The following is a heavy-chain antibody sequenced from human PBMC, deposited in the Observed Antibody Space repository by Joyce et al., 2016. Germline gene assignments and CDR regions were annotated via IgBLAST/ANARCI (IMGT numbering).Heavy chain of an antibody. D-gene: IGHD6-6*01. J-gene: IGHJ6*03. CDR2: IWFDGNNK. V-gene: IGHV3-33*01. Sequence: VQPGRSLRLSCIASGFPFNNYGMHWVRQAPGKGLEGVAVIWFDGNNKHYADSVKGRFTISRDNSKNTLYLQMNSLRAEDTAVYYCARVISSSVFYYYYMDVWGKGTTVTVSS. CDR1: GFPFNNYG. CDR3: ARVISSSVFYYYYMDV.